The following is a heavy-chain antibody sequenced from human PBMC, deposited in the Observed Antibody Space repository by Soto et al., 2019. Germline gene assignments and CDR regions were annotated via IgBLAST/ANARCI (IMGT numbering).Heavy chain of an antibody. J-gene: IGHJ3*02. V-gene: IGHV4-30-4*01. CDR2: IYYSGST. CDR3: ARFPLTYYYDSSGYITNAFDI. CDR1: GGSISSGDYY. D-gene: IGHD3-22*01. Sequence: QVQLQESGPGLVKPSQTLSLTCTVSGGSISSGDYYWSWIRQPPGKGLEWIGYIYYSGSTYYNPSLKSRVTISVDPSKTQFSLKLSSVTAADTAVYYCARFPLTYYYDSSGYITNAFDIWGQGTMVTVSS.